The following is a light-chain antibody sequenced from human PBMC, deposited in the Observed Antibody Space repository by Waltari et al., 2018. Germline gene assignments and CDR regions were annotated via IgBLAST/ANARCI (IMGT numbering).Light chain of an antibody. Sequence: TVVTQSPGTLSVSPGERATLSLRTTQSIGSCLALYQQKPGQAPRLLIYHASTRATGIPARFCGSWSETEFTLTISSLQSEDFAVYYCKQYNNWCPGTFGQGTKVEV. CDR3: KQYNNWCPGT. J-gene: IGKJ1*01. CDR1: QSIGSC. CDR2: HAS. V-gene: IGKV3-15*01.